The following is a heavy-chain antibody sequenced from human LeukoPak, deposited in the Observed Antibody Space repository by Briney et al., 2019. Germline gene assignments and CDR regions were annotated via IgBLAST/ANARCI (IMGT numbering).Heavy chain of an antibody. D-gene: IGHD3-10*01. V-gene: IGHV3-9*03. CDR3: AKDMSGYFGSGSQALDI. J-gene: IGHJ3*02. Sequence: GGSLRLSCTASGFTFSTYWMHWVRQAPGKGLEWVSVISWNSDSVGYADSVKGRFTISRDNAKNSLYLQMNSLRAEDMALYYCAKDMSGYFGSGSQALDIWGQGTMVTVSS. CDR1: GFTFSTYW. CDR2: ISWNSDSV.